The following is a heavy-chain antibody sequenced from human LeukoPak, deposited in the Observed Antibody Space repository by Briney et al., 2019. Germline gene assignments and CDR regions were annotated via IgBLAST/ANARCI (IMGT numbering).Heavy chain of an antibody. V-gene: IGHV4-61*05. Sequence: SETLSLTCTVSGGSISSSSYYWGWIRQPPGKGLEWIGYIYYSGSTNYNPSLKSRVTISVDTSKNQFSLKLSSVTAADTAVYYCVRGFRAFYYFDYWGQGTLVTVSS. J-gene: IGHJ4*02. CDR1: GGSISSSSYY. D-gene: IGHD3-10*01. CDR2: IYYSGST. CDR3: VRGFRAFYYFDY.